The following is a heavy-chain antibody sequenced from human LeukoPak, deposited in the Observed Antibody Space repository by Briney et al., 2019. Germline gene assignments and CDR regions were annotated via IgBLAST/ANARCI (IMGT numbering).Heavy chain of an antibody. CDR2: IYYSGST. J-gene: IGHJ4*02. Sequence: SETLSLTCTVSGGSISSYYWSGIRQPPGKGLEWIGYIYYSGSTSYNPSLKSRVTISVDTSKNQFSLKLSSVTAADTAVYYCARGSVVVTPSFDYWGQGTLVTVSS. CDR1: GGSISSYY. D-gene: IGHD3-22*01. CDR3: ARGSVVVTPSFDY. V-gene: IGHV4-59*01.